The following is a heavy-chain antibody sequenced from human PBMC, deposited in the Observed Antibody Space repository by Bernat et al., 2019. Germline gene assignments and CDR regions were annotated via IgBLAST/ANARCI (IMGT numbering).Heavy chain of an antibody. CDR2: IKQDGSEK. Sequence: EVQLLESGGGLVQPGGSLRLSCAGSGFIFSSYWMSWVRQAPGKGLEWVANIKQDGSEKYYVDSVKGRFTISRDNAKNSLYLQMNSLRAEDTAVYYCARGGAVDSSGYPVAYWGQGTLVTVSS. D-gene: IGHD3-22*01. J-gene: IGHJ4*02. CDR1: GFIFSSYW. CDR3: ARGGAVDSSGYPVAY. V-gene: IGHV3-7*01.